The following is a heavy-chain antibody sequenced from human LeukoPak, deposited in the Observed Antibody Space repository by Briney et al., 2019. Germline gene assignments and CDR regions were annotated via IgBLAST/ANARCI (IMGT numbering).Heavy chain of an antibody. J-gene: IGHJ6*03. D-gene: IGHD2-2*01. CDR2: ISSSGSTI. Sequence: GGSLRLSCAASGFTFSSYAMSWVRQAPGKGLEWVSYISSSGSTIYYADSVKGRFTISRDNAKNSLYLQMNSLRAEDTAVYYCAREYEAAMESRGEYYYYYMDVWGKGTTVTISS. CDR3: AREYEAAMESRGEYYYYYMDV. CDR1: GFTFSSYA. V-gene: IGHV3-48*03.